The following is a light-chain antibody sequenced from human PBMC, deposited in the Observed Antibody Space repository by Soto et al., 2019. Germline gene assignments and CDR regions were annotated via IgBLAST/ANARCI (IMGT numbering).Light chain of an antibody. CDR3: QKYNSAPWYT. Sequence: DIQMTQSPSSLSASVGDRVTITCRASQGISNYLAWYQQKPGKVPKLLIYAASTLQSGVPSRFSGSGSGTDFTLTISSLQPEDVATYYCQKYNSAPWYTFGQATKLEIK. J-gene: IGKJ2*01. CDR1: QGISNY. V-gene: IGKV1-27*01. CDR2: AAS.